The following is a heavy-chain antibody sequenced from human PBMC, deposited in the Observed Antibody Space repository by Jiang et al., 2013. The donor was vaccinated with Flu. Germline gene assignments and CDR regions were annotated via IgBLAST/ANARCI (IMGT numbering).Heavy chain of an antibody. Sequence: KPTQTLTLTCTVSGFSLSNARMGVSWIRQPPGKALEWLAHIFSNDEKSYSTSLKSRLTISKDTSKSQVVLTMTNMDPVDTATYYCARSPNYWYSSSWYGNWFDPWGQGTLVTVSS. V-gene: IGHV2-26*01. CDR2: IFSNDEK. D-gene: IGHD6-13*01. J-gene: IGHJ5*02. CDR1: GFSLSNARMG. CDR3: ARSPNYWYSSSWYGNWFDP.